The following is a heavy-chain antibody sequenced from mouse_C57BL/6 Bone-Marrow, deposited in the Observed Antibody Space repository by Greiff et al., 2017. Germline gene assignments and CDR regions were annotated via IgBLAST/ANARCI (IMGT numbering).Heavy chain of an antibody. V-gene: IGHV1-74*01. D-gene: IGHD3-2*02. J-gene: IGHJ2*01. Sequence: VQLQQPGAELVKPGASVKVSCKASGYTFTSYWMHWVKQRPGQGLEWIGRIHPSDSDTNYNQKFKGKATLTVDKYSSTAYMQLSSLTSEDSAVYYCEIEHKTDHPQGYWGKGTNRTVSA. CDR2: IHPSDSDT. CDR3: EIEHKTDHPQGY. CDR1: GYTFTSYW.